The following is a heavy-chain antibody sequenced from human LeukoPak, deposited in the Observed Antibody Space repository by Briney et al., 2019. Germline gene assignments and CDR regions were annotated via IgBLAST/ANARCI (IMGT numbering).Heavy chain of an antibody. CDR3: ARQAGSFTTFDF. CDR1: SGSIGTYY. Sequence: PSETLSLTCTVSSGSIGTYYWAWIRQTPGKGLEWIGYISYSGSTKHNPSLTRRITISLDTSKSQFSLELRSMTAADTAMYYCARQAGSFTTFDFWGQGTLVTVSS. J-gene: IGHJ4*02. V-gene: IGHV4-59*08. CDR2: ISYSGST. D-gene: IGHD1-26*01.